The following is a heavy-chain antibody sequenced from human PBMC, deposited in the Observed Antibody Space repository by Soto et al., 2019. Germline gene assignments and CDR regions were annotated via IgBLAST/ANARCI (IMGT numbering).Heavy chain of an antibody. CDR2: ISYDGSNK. D-gene: IGHD5-12*01. J-gene: IGHJ6*02. CDR3: ARDKGYSGYDYPGAYYYYGMDV. CDR1: GFTFSSYA. V-gene: IGHV3-30-3*01. Sequence: HPGGSLRLSCAASGFTFSSYAMHWVRQAPGKGLGWVAVISYDGSNKYYADSVKGRFTISRDNSKNTLYLQMNSLRAEDTAVYYCARDKGYSGYDYPGAYYYYGMDVWGQGTTVTVSS.